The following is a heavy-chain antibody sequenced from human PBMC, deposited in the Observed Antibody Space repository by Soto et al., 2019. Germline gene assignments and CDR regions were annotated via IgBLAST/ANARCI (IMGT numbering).Heavy chain of an antibody. V-gene: IGHV1-46*01. J-gene: IGHJ6*02. CDR3: AGVRLLEWLPSSYGMDI. CDR1: GYTFTSYY. D-gene: IGHD3-3*01. Sequence: ASVKVSCKASGYTFTSYYMHWVRQAPGQGLEWMGTINPSGGSTSYAQKFQGRVTMTRDTSTSTVYMEESSLRSEDTAVYYCAGVRLLEWLPSSYGMDIWGQGTTVTVSS. CDR2: INPSGGST.